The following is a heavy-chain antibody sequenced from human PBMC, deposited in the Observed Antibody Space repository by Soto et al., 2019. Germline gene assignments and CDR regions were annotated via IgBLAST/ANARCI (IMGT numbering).Heavy chain of an antibody. CDR3: AKNNWLDS. CDR2: IHYSGST. CDR1: GDSVTSANYY. J-gene: IGHJ5*02. V-gene: IGHV4-61*01. Sequence: XETLSLTCTVAGDSVTSANYYWSWIRQPPGKGLEWIGFIHYSGSTSYNPSLKSRVTISLDTSKNQFSLKLSSVTAADTAVYYCAKNNWLDSWGQGTLVTVSS.